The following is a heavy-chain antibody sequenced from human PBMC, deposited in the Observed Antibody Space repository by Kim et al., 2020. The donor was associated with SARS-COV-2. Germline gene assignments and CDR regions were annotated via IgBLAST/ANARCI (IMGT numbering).Heavy chain of an antibody. V-gene: IGHV4-34*01. CDR2: T. D-gene: IGHD6-13*01. CDR3: ARGGAAAGTGD. J-gene: IGHJ4*02. Sequence: THYHPPLKSRVTLSVDTSKNRFSLKLRAVTAADTAVYYCARGGAAAGTGDWGQGTLVTVSS.